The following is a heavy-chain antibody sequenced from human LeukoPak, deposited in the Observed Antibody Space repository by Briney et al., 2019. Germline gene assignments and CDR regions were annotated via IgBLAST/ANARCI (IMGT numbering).Heavy chain of an antibody. V-gene: IGHV4-39*01. CDR3: ARQVGGNRWYSDF. J-gene: IGHJ4*02. D-gene: IGHD4-23*01. CDR2: IYHSGST. CDR1: GGSISSGDYH. Sequence: SETLSLTCTVSGGSISSGDYHWGWIRQPPGRGLEWLGIIYHSGSTHQNPSLKSRVTISVDTSKNQFYLELSSVTASDTAVYFCARQVGGNRWYSDFWGQGTLVTVSS.